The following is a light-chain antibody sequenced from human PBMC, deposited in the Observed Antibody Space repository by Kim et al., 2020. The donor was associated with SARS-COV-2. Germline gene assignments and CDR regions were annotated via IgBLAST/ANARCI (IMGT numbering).Light chain of an antibody. Sequence: EIVMTQSPATLSVSPGERATLSCRASQGASSNLVWYQQKPGQAPRLLIYTASTRATGIPARFSGSGSGTEFTLTISSLQSEDFAVYYCHQYNNWPYTFGQGTKLEI. V-gene: IGKV3-15*01. J-gene: IGKJ2*01. CDR3: HQYNNWPYT. CDR2: TAS. CDR1: QGASSN.